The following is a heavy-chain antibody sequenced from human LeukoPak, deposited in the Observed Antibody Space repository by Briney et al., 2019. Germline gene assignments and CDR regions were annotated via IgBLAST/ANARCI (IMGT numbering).Heavy chain of an antibody. CDR2: ISGSGTTT. CDR1: GFIFSSYA. CDR3: AKGGSSWARFDD. V-gene: IGHV3-23*01. D-gene: IGHD6-13*01. J-gene: IGHJ4*02. Sequence: GGSLRLSCAASGFIFSSYAMTWVRQAPGRGLEWLSTISGSGTTTYYVDSVKGRFTVSRDNSRNTLYLQMNSLRAEDTAIYYCAKGGSSWARFDDWGQGTLVTVSS.